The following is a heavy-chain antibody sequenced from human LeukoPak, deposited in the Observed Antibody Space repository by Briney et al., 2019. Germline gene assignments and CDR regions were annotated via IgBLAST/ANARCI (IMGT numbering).Heavy chain of an antibody. Sequence: GGSLRLSCAASGITFSDYWMSWVRQAPGEGPEWVANINDDGSEKYYMGSVKGRFTISRDNAKNSLYLQMNSLRAEDTAVYYCARIYGANSKYYFDYWGRGTLVTVSS. J-gene: IGHJ4*02. CDR1: GITFSDYW. D-gene: IGHD4-23*01. V-gene: IGHV3-7*01. CDR3: ARIYGANSKYYFDY. CDR2: INDDGSEK.